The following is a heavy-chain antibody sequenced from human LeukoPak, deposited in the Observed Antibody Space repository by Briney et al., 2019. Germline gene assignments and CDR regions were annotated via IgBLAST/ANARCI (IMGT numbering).Heavy chain of an antibody. V-gene: IGHV3-21*01. J-gene: IGHJ4*02. D-gene: IGHD5-12*01. CDR2: ISSSSSYI. CDR3: ARCVMGDRGYDLDY. CDR1: GFTFSSYG. Sequence: PGGTLRLSCAASGFTFSSYGMSWVRQAPGKGLEWVSFISSSSSYIYYADSVKGRFTISRDNAKNSLYLQMNSLRAEDTAVYYCARCVMGDRGYDLDYWGQGTLVTVSS.